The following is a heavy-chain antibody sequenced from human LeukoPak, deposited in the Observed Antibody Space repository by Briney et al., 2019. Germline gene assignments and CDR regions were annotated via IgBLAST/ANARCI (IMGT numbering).Heavy chain of an antibody. CDR3: ARQLGYCSDGSCYFDY. Sequence: PGGSLRLSCAASGFTFSSYAMSWVRQAPGKGLEWVSAISTSGGSTYYADSVKGRFTISRDNSKNTLYLQMNSLRAEGTAVYYCARQLGYCSDGSCYFDYWGQGTLVTVSS. V-gene: IGHV3-23*01. CDR2: ISTSGGST. J-gene: IGHJ4*02. CDR1: GFTFSSYA. D-gene: IGHD2-15*01.